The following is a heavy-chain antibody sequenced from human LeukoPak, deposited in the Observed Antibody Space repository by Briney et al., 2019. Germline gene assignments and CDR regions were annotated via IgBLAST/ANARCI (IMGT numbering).Heavy chain of an antibody. CDR3: ARASRGSSWLINFDY. Sequence: SPGGSLRLSCAASGFTLDDYGMSWVRQAPGKGLEWVSGINWNGGSTGYADSVKGRFTISRDNAKNFLYLQMNSLRAEDTALYYCARASRGSSWLINFDYWGQGTLVTVSS. CDR1: GFTLDDYG. J-gene: IGHJ4*02. D-gene: IGHD6-13*01. CDR2: INWNGGST. V-gene: IGHV3-20*04.